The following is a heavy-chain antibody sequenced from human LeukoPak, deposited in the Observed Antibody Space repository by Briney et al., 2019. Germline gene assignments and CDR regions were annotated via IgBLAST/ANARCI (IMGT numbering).Heavy chain of an antibody. CDR2: ISSNGGST. J-gene: IGHJ4*02. CDR3: VKDPSSSGGDY. Sequence: GSLRLSCSASGFTFSSYAMHWVRQAPGKGLEYVSAISSNGGSTYYADSVKGRFTISRDNSKNTPYLQMSSLRAEDTAVYYCVKDPSSSGGDYWGQGTLVTVSS. D-gene: IGHD6-19*01. CDR1: GFTFSSYA. V-gene: IGHV3-64D*06.